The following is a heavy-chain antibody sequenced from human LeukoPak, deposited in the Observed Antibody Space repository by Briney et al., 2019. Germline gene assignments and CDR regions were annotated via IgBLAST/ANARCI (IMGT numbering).Heavy chain of an antibody. V-gene: IGHV1-69*04. CDR3: ARRGYCSGGSCYGGFDP. Sequence: GASVKVSCKASGGTFSSYAISWVRQAPGQGLEWMGRIIPIFGIANYAQKFQGRVTITADKSTSTAYMELSSLRSEDTAVYYCARRGYCSGGSCYGGFDPWGQGTLVTVSS. CDR1: GGTFSSYA. D-gene: IGHD2-15*01. CDR2: IIPIFGIA. J-gene: IGHJ5*02.